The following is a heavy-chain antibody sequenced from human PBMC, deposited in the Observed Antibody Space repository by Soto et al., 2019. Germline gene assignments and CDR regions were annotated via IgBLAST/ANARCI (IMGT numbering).Heavy chain of an antibody. CDR3: TRGSTIVRGAPSWFDP. Sequence: QVQLVQSGAEVKKPGSSVKVSCKASGGTFSRYTINWVRQAPGQGLEWMGRIIPIAAIANYTQKFQGRVTIPVDKSPTTAYMDLSRLRSDDTAVYCCTRGSTIVRGAPSWFDPWGQGTLVTVST. V-gene: IGHV1-69*02. CDR2: IIPIAAIA. CDR1: GGTFSRYT. D-gene: IGHD3-10*01. J-gene: IGHJ5*02.